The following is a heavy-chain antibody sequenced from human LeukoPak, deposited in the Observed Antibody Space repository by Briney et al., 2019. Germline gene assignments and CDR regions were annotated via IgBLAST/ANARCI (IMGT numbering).Heavy chain of an antibody. CDR2: ISGSGGST. V-gene: IGHV3-23*01. Sequence: GGSLRLSCAASGFTFSSYAMSWVRQAPGKGLEWVSAISGSGGSTYYADSVKGRFTISRDNSKNTLYLQMNSLRPEDTAVYYCAAYYYDSSGYWPFDYWGQGTLVTVSS. J-gene: IGHJ4*02. D-gene: IGHD3-22*01. CDR3: AAYYYDSSGYWPFDY. CDR1: GFTFSSYA.